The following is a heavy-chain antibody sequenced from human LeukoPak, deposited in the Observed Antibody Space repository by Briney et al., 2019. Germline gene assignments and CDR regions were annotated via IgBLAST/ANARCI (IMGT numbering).Heavy chain of an antibody. V-gene: IGHV3-23*01. CDR2: FIGVARRP. CDR1: GITFSSTG. Sequence: GGFLRFSCAAPGITFSSTGMTWVGQAPGKGLKWVSAFIGVARRPDYADSVKGRFPIPRDNSTNPLYLQMTSRRAQDTAGNYGAKDLAVTKIDYFDYLGQGTLVTVSS. D-gene: IGHD6-19*01. CDR3: AKDLAVTKIDYFDY. J-gene: IGHJ4*02.